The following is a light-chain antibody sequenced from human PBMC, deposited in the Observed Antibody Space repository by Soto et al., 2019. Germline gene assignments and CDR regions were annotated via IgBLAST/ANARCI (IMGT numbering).Light chain of an antibody. J-gene: IGKJ4*01. CDR2: DAS. Sequence: ETVLTQSPPTLSLSPGEVATLSCRASQSVSKYLAWYQQKPGQAPRLLIYDASTRATVIPARFSGSGSGTDFTLPISSLEPEDFAVYYCQQRSNWPRSFGGGTKVQIK. CDR3: QQRSNWPRS. CDR1: QSVSKY. V-gene: IGKV3-11*01.